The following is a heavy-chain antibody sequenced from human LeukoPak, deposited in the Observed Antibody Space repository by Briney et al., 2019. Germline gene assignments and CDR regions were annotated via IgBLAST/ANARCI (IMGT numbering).Heavy chain of an antibody. Sequence: ASETLSLTCAVSGGSISSRDWWSWVRQPPGKGLEWIGEIYHSGSTNYNPSLKSRVTISVDTSKNQFSLKLSSVTAADTAVYYCARSSEGRYYYDSSGFSYYYYYMDVWGKGTTVTISS. D-gene: IGHD3-22*01. CDR1: GGSISSRDW. J-gene: IGHJ6*03. V-gene: IGHV4-4*02. CDR2: IYHSGST. CDR3: ARSSEGRYYYDSSGFSYYYYYMDV.